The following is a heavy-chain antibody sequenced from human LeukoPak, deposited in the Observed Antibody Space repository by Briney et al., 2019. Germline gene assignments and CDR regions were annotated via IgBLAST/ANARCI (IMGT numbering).Heavy chain of an antibody. CDR2: ISSRSSTI. CDR1: GFTFSSYS. CDR3: ARDDGTGTFDS. Sequence: GGSLRLSCAASGFTFSSYSMNWLRQAPGKGLEWVSYISSRSSTIYYADSVKGRFPISRDIAKNSLYLQMNTLRAEDTAVYYCARDDGTGTFDSWGQRTLVTVSS. V-gene: IGHV3-48*01. D-gene: IGHD3-10*01. J-gene: IGHJ4*02.